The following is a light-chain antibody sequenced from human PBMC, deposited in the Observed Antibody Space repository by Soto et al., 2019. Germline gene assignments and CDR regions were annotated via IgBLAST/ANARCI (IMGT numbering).Light chain of an antibody. Sequence: QSALTQPASVSGSPGQSITISCTGTSSDVGSYNLVSWYQQHPGKSPKLLIYEGSKRPSGVSNRFSGSKSGSTASLTVSGLQAEDAADYYCSSYAGDTTSDVVFGGGTKVTVL. V-gene: IGLV2-23*01. CDR1: SSDVGSYNL. J-gene: IGLJ2*01. CDR2: EGS. CDR3: SSYAGDTTSDVV.